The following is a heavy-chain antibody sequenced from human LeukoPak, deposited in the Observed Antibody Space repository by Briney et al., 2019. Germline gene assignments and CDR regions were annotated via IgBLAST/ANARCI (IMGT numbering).Heavy chain of an antibody. CDR2: ISSSGSTI. D-gene: IGHD6-19*01. CDR3: ARVGPYSSGWYVDY. Sequence: PGGSLRLSCAASGFTFSSYEMNWVRQAPGKGLEWVSYISSSGSTIYYADSVKGRFTISRDNAKNSLYLQMNSLRAEDTAVYYCARVGPYSSGWYVDYWGQGTLVTVSS. V-gene: IGHV3-48*03. J-gene: IGHJ4*02. CDR1: GFTFSSYE.